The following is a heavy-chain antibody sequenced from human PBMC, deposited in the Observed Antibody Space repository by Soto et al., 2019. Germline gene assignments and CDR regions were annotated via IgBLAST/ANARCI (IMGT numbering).Heavy chain of an antibody. V-gene: IGHV1-69*13. D-gene: IGHD3-3*01. J-gene: IGHJ5*02. CDR2: IIPIFGTA. CDR3: AREPLPTYYDCWSGHKAARNWFDP. CDR1: GGTFSSYA. Sequence: GASVKVSCKASGGTFSSYAISWVRQAPGQGLEWVGGIIPIFGTANYAQKFQGRVTITADESTSTAYMELSSLRSEDTAVYYCAREPLPTYYDCWSGHKAARNWFDPWGQGTLVTVSS.